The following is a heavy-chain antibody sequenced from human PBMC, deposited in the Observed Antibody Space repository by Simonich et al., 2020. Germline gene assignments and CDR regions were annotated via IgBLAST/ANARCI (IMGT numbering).Heavy chain of an antibody. J-gene: IGHJ4*02. CDR1: GFTFGSYA. CDR2: ISYDGSNK. V-gene: IGHV3-30*07. CDR3: ARRGSGFDY. Sequence: QVQLVESGGGVVQPGRSLRLSCAASGFTFGSYAMHWVRQAPGKGLEWVAVISYDGSNKYYADSVKGRFTIARDNAKNTLYLQMNSLRAEDTAVYYCARRGSGFDYWGQGTLVTVSS. D-gene: IGHD6-19*01.